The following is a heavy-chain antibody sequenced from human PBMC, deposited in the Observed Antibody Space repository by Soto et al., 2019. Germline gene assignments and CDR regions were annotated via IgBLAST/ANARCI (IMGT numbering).Heavy chain of an antibody. Sequence: QVHLVQSGAEVKTPGASVTISCKASGYTFSDYGIHWIRQAPGQRPEWLGWILCLNDRKKYSQKFQGRISLTRDTSAGTAYRALSRLRSEDTAVYYCARGRRTCTEKTCYTAFDLWGQGSLVSVSS. D-gene: IGHD2-2*02. CDR1: GYTFSDYG. V-gene: IGHV1-3*01. CDR3: ARGRRTCTEKTCYTAFDL. CDR2: ILCLNDRK. J-gene: IGHJ4*02.